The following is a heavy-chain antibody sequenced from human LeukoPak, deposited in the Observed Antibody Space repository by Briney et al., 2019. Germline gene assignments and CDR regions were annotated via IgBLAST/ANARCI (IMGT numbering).Heavy chain of an antibody. CDR2: IIPILGIA. J-gene: IGHJ6*02. Sequence: SVKVSCTASGSTFSSYAISWVRQAPGQGLEWMGRIIPILGIANYAQKFQGRVTITADKSTSTAYMELSSLRSEDTAVYYCASKTHRTGAYYYYGMDVWGQGTTVTVSS. V-gene: IGHV1-69*04. CDR3: ASKTHRTGAYYYYGMDV. D-gene: IGHD3-10*01. CDR1: GSTFSSYA.